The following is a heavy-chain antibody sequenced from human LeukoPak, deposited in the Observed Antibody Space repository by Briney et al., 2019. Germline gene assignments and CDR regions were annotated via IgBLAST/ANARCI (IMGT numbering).Heavy chain of an antibody. CDR2: IHSSGST. J-gene: IGHJ4*02. D-gene: IGHD1-26*01. CDR3: ARDIRIVGATLYFDF. CDR1: GGSITAYY. Sequence: PSETLSLTCTVSGGSITAYYWSWIRQPPGMGLEWIGNIHSSGSTYYNPSLESRATLLIDTSKNQFSLKLNSVTAADTALYYCARDIRIVGATLYFDFGGQGTVVTVSS. V-gene: IGHV4-59*01.